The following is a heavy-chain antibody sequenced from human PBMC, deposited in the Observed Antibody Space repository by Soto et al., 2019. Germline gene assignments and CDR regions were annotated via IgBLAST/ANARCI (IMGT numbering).Heavy chain of an antibody. CDR2: IDPSDSYT. D-gene: IGHD6-13*01. Sequence: GESLKISCKGSGYSFTSYWISWVRQMPGKGLEWMGRIDPSDSYTNYSPSFQGHVTISADKSISTAYLQWSSLKASDTAMYYCAINIADLSYYYYGMDVWGQGTPVTVSS. V-gene: IGHV5-10-1*01. J-gene: IGHJ6*02. CDR3: AINIADLSYYYYGMDV. CDR1: GYSFTSYW.